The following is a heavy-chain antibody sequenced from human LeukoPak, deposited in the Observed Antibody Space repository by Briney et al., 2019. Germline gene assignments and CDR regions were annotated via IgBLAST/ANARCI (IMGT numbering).Heavy chain of an antibody. CDR2: INPSGGST. D-gene: IGHD3-22*01. CDR1: GYTFTGYY. Sequence: ASVKVSCKASGYTFTGYYMHWVRQAPGQGLEWMGIINPSGGSTSYAQKFQGRVTMTRDMSTSTVYMELSSLRSEDTAVYYCARDSPGYYYDSSGFRSEYYFDYWGQGTLVTVSS. CDR3: ARDSPGYYYDSSGFRSEYYFDY. V-gene: IGHV1-46*01. J-gene: IGHJ4*02.